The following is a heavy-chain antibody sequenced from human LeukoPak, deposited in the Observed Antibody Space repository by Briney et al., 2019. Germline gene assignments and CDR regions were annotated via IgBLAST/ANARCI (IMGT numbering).Heavy chain of an antibody. CDR3: AGAHCGGDCYSGRAFDI. Sequence: PGGSLRLSCAASGFTFSSYWMSWVRQPPGKGLDWIGEIYHSGSTNYKPSLKSRVTISVDKSKNQFSLKLSSVTAADTAVYYCAGAHCGGDCYSGRAFDIWGQGTMVTVSS. CDR2: IYHSGST. V-gene: IGHV4-4*02. D-gene: IGHD2-21*02. CDR1: GFTFSSYW. J-gene: IGHJ3*02.